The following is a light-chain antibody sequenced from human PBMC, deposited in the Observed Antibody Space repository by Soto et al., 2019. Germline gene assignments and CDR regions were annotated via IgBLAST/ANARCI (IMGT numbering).Light chain of an antibody. J-gene: IGLJ2*01. Sequence: QSALSQPASVSGSPGQSITISCTGTSSDVGGYNYVSWYQHHPGKAPKLVIYDVTNRPSGVSDRFSGSKSGNTASLTISGLQAEDEADYYCNSYTSSSTPVFGGGTKVTVL. CDR3: NSYTSSSTPV. V-gene: IGLV2-14*03. CDR2: DVT. CDR1: SSDVGGYNY.